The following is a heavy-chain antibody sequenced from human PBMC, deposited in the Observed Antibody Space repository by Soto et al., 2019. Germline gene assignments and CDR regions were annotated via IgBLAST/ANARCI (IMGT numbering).Heavy chain of an antibody. Sequence: ASVKVSCKVSGYTLTELSMHWVRQAPGKGLEWMGGFDPEDGETIYAQKFQGRVTMTEDTPTDAAYMELSSLRSEDTAVYYCATGYQLLSYYYGMDVGGQGTTVTVSS. CDR2: FDPEDGET. J-gene: IGHJ6*02. CDR3: ATGYQLLSYYYGMDV. V-gene: IGHV1-24*01. CDR1: GYTLTELS. D-gene: IGHD2-2*01.